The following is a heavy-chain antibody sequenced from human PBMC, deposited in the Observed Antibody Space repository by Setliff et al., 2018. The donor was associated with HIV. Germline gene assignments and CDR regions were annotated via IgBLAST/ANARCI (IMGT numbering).Heavy chain of an antibody. Sequence: PSETLSLTCTVSGGSISSSNYYWGWIRQPPGRGLEWIGSLYYSGSTYYNPSLKSRVTISVGTSKNQFSLKLTSVTAADTAVYYCARLPFSGYLRIDAFDIWGQGTMVTVSS. V-gene: IGHV4-39*01. D-gene: IGHD3-22*01. CDR3: ARLPFSGYLRIDAFDI. CDR1: GGSISSSNYY. CDR2: LYYSGST. J-gene: IGHJ3*02.